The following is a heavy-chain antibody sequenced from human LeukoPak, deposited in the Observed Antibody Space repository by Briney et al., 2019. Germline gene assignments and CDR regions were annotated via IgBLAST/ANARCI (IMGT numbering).Heavy chain of an antibody. V-gene: IGHV3-20*04. CDR3: AGGDSSGWYFDL. CDR1: GSNIDDYG. D-gene: IGHD6-19*01. Sequence: GGSLRLSCAVYGSNIDDYGMAWVRKGPGKGLEWVSVINWNGGSTGYADSVKGRFTISRDNAKNLMYLQMHSVRAEDTALYYCAGGDSSGWYFDLWGRGTLVTVSS. J-gene: IGHJ2*01. CDR2: INWNGGST.